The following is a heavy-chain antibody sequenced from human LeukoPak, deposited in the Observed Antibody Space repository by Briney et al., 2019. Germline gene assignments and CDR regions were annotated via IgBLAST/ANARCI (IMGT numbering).Heavy chain of an antibody. V-gene: IGHV3-9*01. CDR1: GFTFDDYA. J-gene: IGHJ6*03. CDR3: ATDTSSSRYCSGGSCYSYYYYMDV. CDR2: ISWNSGSI. Sequence: GGSLRLSCAASGFTFDDYAMHWVRHGPGKGLEWVSGISWNSGSIDYADSVKGRFTISRDNAKNSLYLQMNSLRAEDTALYYCATDTSSSRYCSGGSCYSYYYYMDVWGKGTTVTVSS. D-gene: IGHD2-15*01.